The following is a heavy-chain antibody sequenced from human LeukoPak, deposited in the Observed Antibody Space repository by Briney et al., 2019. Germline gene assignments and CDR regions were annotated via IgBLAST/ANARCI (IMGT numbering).Heavy chain of an antibody. V-gene: IGHV3-23*01. J-gene: IGHJ3*01. D-gene: IGHD3-9*01. CDR3: AKSQLRYFDWLLT. CDR1: GFTFSSYA. Sequence: GGSLRLSCAASGFTFSSYAMSWVRQAPGKGLEWVSAISGSGGSTYYADSVKGRFTISRDNAKNTLYLQMNSLRAEDTAVYYCAKSQLRYFDWLLTWGQGTMVTVSS. CDR2: ISGSGGST.